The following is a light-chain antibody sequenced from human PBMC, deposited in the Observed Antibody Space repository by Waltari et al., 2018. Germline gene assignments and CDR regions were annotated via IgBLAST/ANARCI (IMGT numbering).Light chain of an antibody. CDR2: DAS. CDR3: QQRSNWPPVAFT. Sequence: EIVLTQSPATLSLSPGERATLSCRASQRVSSYLAWYQQKPGQAPRLLIYDASNRATGIPARFSGSGSGTDFTLTISSLEPEDFAVYYCQQRSNWPPVAFTFGPGTKVDIK. J-gene: IGKJ3*01. V-gene: IGKV3-11*01. CDR1: QRVSSY.